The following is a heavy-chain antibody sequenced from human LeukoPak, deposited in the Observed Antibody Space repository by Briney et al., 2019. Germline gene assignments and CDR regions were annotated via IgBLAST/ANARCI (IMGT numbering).Heavy chain of an antibody. CDR1: GYSISSGYY. J-gene: IGHJ3*01. D-gene: IGHD3-10*01. CDR3: ARGGLIRGTLNSLIAFDL. Sequence: SETLSLTCTVSGYSISSGYYWGWIRQPPGKGLEWIGSIYHSGSTYYNPSLKSRVTISIDTSKNQFSLQLKSVTPEDTALYYCARGGLIRGTLNSLIAFDLWGQGIMVTVSS. CDR2: IYHSGST. V-gene: IGHV4-38-2*02.